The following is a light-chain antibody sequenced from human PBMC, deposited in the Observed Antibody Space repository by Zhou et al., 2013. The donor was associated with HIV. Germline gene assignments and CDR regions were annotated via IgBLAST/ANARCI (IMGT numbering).Light chain of an antibody. CDR2: AAS. V-gene: IGKV1-17*02. CDR3: QQYNLYYS. J-gene: IGKJ2*03. Sequence: DIQMTQSPSSLSASVGDRVTITCRASQGVRNDLAWFQQKPGKAPKRLIYAASSLQSGVPSRFSGSGSGTEFTLTISNLQPDDLATYYCQQYNLYYSFGQGTKPGDQT. CDR1: QGVRND.